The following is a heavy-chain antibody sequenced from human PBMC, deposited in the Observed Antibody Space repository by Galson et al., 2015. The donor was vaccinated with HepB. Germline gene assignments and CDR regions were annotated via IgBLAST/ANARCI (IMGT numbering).Heavy chain of an antibody. CDR2: ISGSGGST. D-gene: IGHD1-14*01. J-gene: IGHJ4*02. CDR1: GFTFSSYA. Sequence: SLRLSCAASGFTFSSYAMSWVRQAPGKGLEWVSAISGSGGSTYYADSVKGRFTISRDNSKNTLYLQMNSLRAEDTAVYYCAKIFGMRSYYFDYWGQGTLVTVSS. V-gene: IGHV3-23*01. CDR3: AKIFGMRSYYFDY.